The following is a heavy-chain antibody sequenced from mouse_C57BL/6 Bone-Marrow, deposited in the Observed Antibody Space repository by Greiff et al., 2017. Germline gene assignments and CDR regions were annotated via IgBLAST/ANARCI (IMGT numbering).Heavy chain of an antibody. V-gene: IGHV14-4*01. CDR2: IDPENGDT. CDR3: TRISY. J-gene: IGHJ3*01. Sequence: DVKLMESGAELVRPGASVKLSCTASGFNIKDDYMHWVKQRPEQGLEWIGWIDPENGDTEYASKFQGKATITVDTSSNTAYLQLSSLTSEDTAVYYCTRISYWGQGTLVTVSA. CDR1: GFNIKDDY.